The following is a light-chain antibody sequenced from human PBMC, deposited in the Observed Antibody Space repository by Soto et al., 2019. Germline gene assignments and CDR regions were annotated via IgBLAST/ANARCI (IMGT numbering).Light chain of an antibody. CDR1: QSVSSN. CDR2: GAS. CDR3: QQDNNWPPWT. J-gene: IGKJ1*01. V-gene: IGKV3-15*01. Sequence: EIVMTQPPATLSVSPGERATLSCRASQSVSSNLAWYQQKPGQAPRLLIDGASTRATGIPARFSGSGSGTEFTLTISSLQSEDFAVYYCQQDNNWPPWTFGQGTKVEIK.